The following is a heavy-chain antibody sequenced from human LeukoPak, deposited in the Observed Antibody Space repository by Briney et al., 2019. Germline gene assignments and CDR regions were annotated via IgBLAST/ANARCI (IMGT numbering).Heavy chain of an antibody. J-gene: IGHJ4*02. CDR1: GFPFSGYN. D-gene: IGHD6-13*01. CDR2: ISYDGSVE. Sequence: GGSLRLSCAASGFPFSGYNMNWVRQAPGKGLEWVALISYDGSVEKSAASVKGRFTISRDNSKNTLYLQMNSLRIEDTAVYYCARALGSSWDSSLDSWGQGTPVPVSS. CDR3: ARALGSSWDSSLDS. V-gene: IGHV3-30*03.